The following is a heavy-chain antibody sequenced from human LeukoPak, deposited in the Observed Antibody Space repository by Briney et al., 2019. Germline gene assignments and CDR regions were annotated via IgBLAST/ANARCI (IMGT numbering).Heavy chain of an antibody. CDR3: ARLSQYYMDV. D-gene: IGHD3-3*02. J-gene: IGHJ6*03. Sequence: GGSLRLSCAASGFTFNDYGMSWVRQAPGKGLEWVANIKQDGSERYYVDSVKGRFTISRDNAKNSLYLQMNSLRAEDTAVYYCARLSQYYMDVWGKGTTVTVSS. CDR1: GFTFNDYG. V-gene: IGHV3-7*01. CDR2: IKQDGSER.